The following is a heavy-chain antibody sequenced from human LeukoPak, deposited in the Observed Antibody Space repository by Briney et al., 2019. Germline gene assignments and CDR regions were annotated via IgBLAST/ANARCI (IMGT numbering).Heavy chain of an antibody. J-gene: IGHJ5*02. V-gene: IGHV4-34*01. CDR2: INHSGST. Sequence: SETLSLTCAVSGGSFNYYYWNWIRQPPGRGLEWIGEINHSGSTNYNPSLKSRVTMSVDTSKNQISLKLSSVTAADTAVYYCARDGHGSGPHRVIDPWGQGTLVTVSS. CDR3: ARDGHGSGPHRVIDP. CDR1: GGSFNYYY. D-gene: IGHD3-3*01.